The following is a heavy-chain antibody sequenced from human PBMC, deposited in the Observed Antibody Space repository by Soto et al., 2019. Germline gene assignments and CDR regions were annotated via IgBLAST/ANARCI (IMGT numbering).Heavy chain of an antibody. Sequence: QVQLQESGPGLLKPSETLSVTCSVSGASVNSGSSYWNWIRQPPGKRPEWIGCIHYSGSLHYNPSLASRVTISVDTSKTQFSLHLTFVSAADTAKYYGTTGGDSRNSGSWGQGVLVTVSS. J-gene: IGHJ5*02. V-gene: IGHV4-61*01. CDR1: GASVNSGSSY. CDR3: TTGGDSRNSGS. D-gene: IGHD3-10*01. CDR2: IHYSGSL.